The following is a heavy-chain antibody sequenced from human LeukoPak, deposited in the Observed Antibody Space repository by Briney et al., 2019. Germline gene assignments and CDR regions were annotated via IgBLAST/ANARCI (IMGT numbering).Heavy chain of an antibody. V-gene: IGHV1-69*05. Sequence: SVKVSCKASGGTFSSYAISWVRQATGQGLEWMGGIIPIFGTANYAQKFQGRVTMTRDTSTSTVYMELSSLRSEDTAVYYSARGRIAVAGQFDYWGQGTLVTVSS. CDR3: ARGRIAVAGQFDY. CDR2: IIPIFGTA. D-gene: IGHD6-19*01. J-gene: IGHJ4*02. CDR1: GGTFSSYA.